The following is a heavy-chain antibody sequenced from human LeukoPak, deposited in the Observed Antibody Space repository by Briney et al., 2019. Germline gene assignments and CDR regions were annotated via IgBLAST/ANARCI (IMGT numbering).Heavy chain of an antibody. Sequence: GGSLRLSCAASGFSFSSYAMNWVRQAPGKGLEWVSYISSSGTTIYYADSVRGRFTISRDNTKNSLYLQMNRLRAEDTAVYYCARWEVTWFDYWGQGTLVTVSS. V-gene: IGHV3-48*04. J-gene: IGHJ4*02. D-gene: IGHD1-26*01. CDR1: GFSFSSYA. CDR2: ISSSGTTI. CDR3: ARWEVTWFDY.